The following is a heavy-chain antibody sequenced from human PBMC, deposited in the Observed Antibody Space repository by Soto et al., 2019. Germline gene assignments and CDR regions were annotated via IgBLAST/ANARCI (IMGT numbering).Heavy chain of an antibody. CDR1: GFTFSRYS. CDR2: ISSSGRST. J-gene: IGHJ6*02. CDR3: ARELSYLAENPYDIFIVHHSPLYRHGVDV. D-gene: IGHD3-9*01. V-gene: IGHV3-48*02. Sequence: GGSLRLSCAASGFTFSRYSMNWVRQAPGKGLEWVSYISSSGRSTESADSVTGRFTISRANAESVLYLQMNSLRDEDTAVYYCARELSYLAENPYDIFIVHHSPLYRHGVDVGALEATVTVSS.